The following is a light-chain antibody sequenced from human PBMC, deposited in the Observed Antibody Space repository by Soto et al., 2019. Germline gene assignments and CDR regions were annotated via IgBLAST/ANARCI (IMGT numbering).Light chain of an antibody. CDR3: QQYGTSPWT. Sequence: EIVLTQSPGTFSLSPGESATLSCRASQSVSSSYLAWYQQRPGQAPRLLIYGASSRATGIPDRFSGSGSGTDFTLTISRLEPEDFAVYYCQQYGTSPWTFGQGTKVDIK. CDR1: QSVSSSY. J-gene: IGKJ1*01. CDR2: GAS. V-gene: IGKV3-20*01.